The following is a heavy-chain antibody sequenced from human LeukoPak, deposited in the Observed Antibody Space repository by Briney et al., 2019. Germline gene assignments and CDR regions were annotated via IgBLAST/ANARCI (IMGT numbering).Heavy chain of an antibody. Sequence: GGSLSLSCTASGFTFSSYWMTWVRQAPGEGLEWVANIRQDGSAQYYVDSVKGRFTISRDNAKNSLFLQMNSVSVDDTAVYYCARDYSPDDSSCSGGSCYYDAFDIWGQGTMVTVSS. V-gene: IGHV3-7*01. CDR3: ARDYSPDDSSCSGGSCYYDAFDI. CDR2: IRQDGSAQ. D-gene: IGHD2-15*01. J-gene: IGHJ3*02. CDR1: GFTFSSYW.